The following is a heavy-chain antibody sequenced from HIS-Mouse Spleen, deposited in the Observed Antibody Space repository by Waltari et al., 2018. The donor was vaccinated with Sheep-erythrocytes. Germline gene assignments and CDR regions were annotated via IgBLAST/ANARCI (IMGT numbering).Heavy chain of an antibody. CDR1: GFTFSRYG. CDR3: AKGDAMVYDAFDI. J-gene: IGHJ3*02. V-gene: IGHV3-30*18. D-gene: IGHD2-8*01. CDR2: ISYDGSKK. Sequence: QVQLVESGGGVVQPGRSLRLSCSASGFTFSRYGMHWVRQAPGKGVGWVEVISYDGSKKYYADSVKGRFTISRDNSKNTLYLQMNSLRAEDTAVYYCAKGDAMVYDAFDIWGQGTMVTVSS.